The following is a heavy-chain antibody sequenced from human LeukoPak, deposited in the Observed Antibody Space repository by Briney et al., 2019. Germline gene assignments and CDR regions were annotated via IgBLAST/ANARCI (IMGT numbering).Heavy chain of an antibody. CDR1: GGSISSYY. Sequence: PSETLSLTCTVSGGSISSYYWSWIRQPPGKGLEWIGYIYYSGSTNYNPSLKSRVTISVDTSKNQFSLKLSSVTAADTAVYYCARRRLRYFDWLEGDYYYYYMDVWGKGTTVTIS. CDR3: ARRRLRYFDWLEGDYYYYYMDV. J-gene: IGHJ6*03. V-gene: IGHV4-59*12. D-gene: IGHD3-9*01. CDR2: IYYSGST.